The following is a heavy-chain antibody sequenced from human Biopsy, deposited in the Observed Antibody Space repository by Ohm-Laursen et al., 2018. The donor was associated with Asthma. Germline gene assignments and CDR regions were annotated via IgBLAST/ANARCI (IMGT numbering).Heavy chain of an antibody. CDR2: INYSGST. J-gene: IGHJ5*01. D-gene: IGHD2-8*01. CDR1: GGSLSSGPYY. V-gene: IGHV4-31*03. Sequence: SQTLSLTCTVSGGSLSSGPYYWSWVRQHPGKGLEWIGYINYSGSTFYSPSLESRVTVSVDTSKNQFSLKLSSVAAADTAVYYCARDLSGYCTSSACYGFDSWGQGTLVIVSS. CDR3: ARDLSGYCTSSACYGFDS.